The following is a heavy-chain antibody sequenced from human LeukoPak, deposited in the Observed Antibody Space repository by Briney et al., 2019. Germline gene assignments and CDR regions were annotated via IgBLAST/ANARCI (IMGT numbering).Heavy chain of an antibody. CDR2: IDEAGKDR. CDR3: ARARLGVVVNYLDY. CDR1: GFTIYNLY. J-gene: IGHJ4*01. V-gene: IGHV3-7*01. Sequence: GGSLRLSCTASGFTIYNLYVSWVRQAPGRGLEWVANIDEAGKDRYYADSVKGRFTISIDNTKNSLHLDMTSLRAEDTATYFCARARLGVVVNYLDYWGQGVLVPVSS. D-gene: IGHD3-16*02.